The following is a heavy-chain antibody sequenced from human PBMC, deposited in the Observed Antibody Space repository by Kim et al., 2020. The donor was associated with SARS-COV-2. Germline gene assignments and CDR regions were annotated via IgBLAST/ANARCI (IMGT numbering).Heavy chain of an antibody. Sequence: GGSLRLSCAVSGFTFSSYAMHWVRQAPGKGLEWVAVISYDGSNKYYADSVKGRFTISRDNSKNTLYLQMNSLRAEDTAVYYCARGRYYYDSSGYHPPAEYYFDSWGQGTLVTVSS. CDR1: GFTFSSYA. D-gene: IGHD3-22*01. V-gene: IGHV3-30-3*01. CDR2: ISYDGSNK. CDR3: ARGRYYYDSSGYHPPAEYYFDS. J-gene: IGHJ4*02.